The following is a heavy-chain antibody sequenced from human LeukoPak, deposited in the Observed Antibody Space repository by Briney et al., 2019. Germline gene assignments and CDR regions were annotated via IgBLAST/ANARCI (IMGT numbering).Heavy chain of an antibody. J-gene: IGHJ5*02. CDR2: IYYSGST. V-gene: IGHV4-30-4*08. CDR3: AREGKLRFLGDRRIDP. CDR1: GGSISSGDYY. D-gene: IGHD3-3*01. Sequence: PSETLSLTCTVSGGSISSGDYYWSWIRQPPGKGLEWIGYIYYSGSTYYNPSLKSRVTLSVDTSKNQFSLKLSSVTAADTAVYYCAREGKLRFLGDRRIDPWGQGTLVTASS.